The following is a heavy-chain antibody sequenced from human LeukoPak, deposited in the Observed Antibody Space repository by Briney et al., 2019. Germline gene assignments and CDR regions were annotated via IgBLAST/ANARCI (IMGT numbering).Heavy chain of an antibody. Sequence: PGGSLRPSCAASGFTFSSYWMSWVRQAPGKGLEWVANIKPDGSEKYCVDSVKGRFTISRDNAKKSLYLQMNSLRAEDTAVYYCTRHRESGYSYSFYWGQGTLVTVSS. D-gene: IGHD5-18*01. CDR1: GFTFSSYW. J-gene: IGHJ4*02. V-gene: IGHV3-7*01. CDR2: IKPDGSEK. CDR3: TRHRESGYSYSFY.